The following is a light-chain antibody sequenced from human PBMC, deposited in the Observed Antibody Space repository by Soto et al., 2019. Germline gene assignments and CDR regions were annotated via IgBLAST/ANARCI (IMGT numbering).Light chain of an antibody. CDR2: QGS. Sequence: DIQMTQSPSSLSASVGDRVTITCRASRSISSFLNWYQQKPGKAPKLLIYQGSHLQSGVPSRFSGSGSGSEFTLSISSLQPDDFATYYCQQYNTYPYSFGQGTKVDIK. J-gene: IGKJ2*01. CDR3: QQYNTYPYS. CDR1: RSISSF. V-gene: IGKV1-5*03.